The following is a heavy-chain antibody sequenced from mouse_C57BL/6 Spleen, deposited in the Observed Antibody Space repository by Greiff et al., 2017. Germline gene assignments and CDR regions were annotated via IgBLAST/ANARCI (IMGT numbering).Heavy chain of an antibody. Sequence: QVQLQQSGAELVRPGTSVKVSCKASGYAFTNYLIAWVKQRPGQGLEWIGVINPGSGGTNYNEKFMGKATLTADKSASTASMQLRSLTSEDSAVYFCARGLVYYGSSLAWFAYWCQGTLVTVSA. V-gene: IGHV1-54*01. CDR1: GYAFTNYL. CDR3: ARGLVYYGSSLAWFAY. CDR2: INPGSGGT. J-gene: IGHJ3*01. D-gene: IGHD1-1*01.